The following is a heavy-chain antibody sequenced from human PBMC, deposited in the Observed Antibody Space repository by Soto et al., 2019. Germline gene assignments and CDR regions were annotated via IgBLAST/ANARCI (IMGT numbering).Heavy chain of an antibody. V-gene: IGHV1-69*12. D-gene: IGHD2-15*01. CDR2: IIPIFGTA. CDR3: ARHPGRPYYYYGMDV. CDR1: GGTFSTYA. Sequence: QVQLVQSGAEVKKPGSSVKVSCKASGGTFSTYAISWVRQAPGQGLEWMGGIIPIFGTADYAQKFQCRVTITADESTSTAYMELSSLRSQDTAVYYCARHPGRPYYYYGMDVWGQGTTVTVSS. J-gene: IGHJ6*02.